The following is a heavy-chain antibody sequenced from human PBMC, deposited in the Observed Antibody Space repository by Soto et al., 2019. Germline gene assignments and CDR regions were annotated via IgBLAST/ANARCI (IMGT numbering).Heavy chain of an antibody. CDR2: IFYSGST. J-gene: IGHJ5*02. CDR3: ARWVYSSGTRDWFDP. Sequence: ETLSLTCTVSGGSISSNTYYWGWIRQPPGKGLEWIGSIFYSGSTYYNPSLKSRVTISVDTSKNQFSLKLSSVTAADTAMYYCARWVYSSGTRDWFDPWGQGTLVTVSS. V-gene: IGHV4-39*01. CDR1: GGSISSNTYY. D-gene: IGHD6-19*01.